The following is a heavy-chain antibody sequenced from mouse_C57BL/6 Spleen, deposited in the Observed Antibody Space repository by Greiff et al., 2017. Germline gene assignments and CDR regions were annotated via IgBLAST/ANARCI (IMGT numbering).Heavy chain of an antibody. D-gene: IGHD1-1*01. Sequence: EVHLVESGGGLVKPGGSLKLSCAASGFTFSSYTMSWVRQTPEKRLAWVATISGGGGNTYYPDSVKGRFPISRDNAKNTLYLQMSSMRSEDTALYYCARHNYYGSSYYAMAYWGQGTSVTVSS. J-gene: IGHJ4*01. V-gene: IGHV5-9*01. CDR1: GFTFSSYT. CDR3: ARHNYYGSSYYAMAY. CDR2: ISGGGGNT.